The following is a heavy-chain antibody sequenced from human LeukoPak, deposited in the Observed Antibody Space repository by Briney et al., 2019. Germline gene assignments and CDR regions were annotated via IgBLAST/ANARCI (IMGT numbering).Heavy chain of an antibody. J-gene: IGHJ6*02. D-gene: IGHD6-19*01. CDR1: GGSISSYY. CDR2: IYTSGST. V-gene: IGHV4-4*07. CDR3: ARGIAVAGTGYYYYYYGMDV. Sequence: SETLSLTCTVSGGSISSYYWSWIRQPAGKGLEWIGRIYTSGSTNYNPSLKSRVTMSVDTSKNQFSLKLSSVTAADTAVYYCARGIAVAGTGYYYYYYGMDVWGQGTTVTVSS.